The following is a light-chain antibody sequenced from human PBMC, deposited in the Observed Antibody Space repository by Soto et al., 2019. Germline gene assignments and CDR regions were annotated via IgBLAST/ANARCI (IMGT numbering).Light chain of an antibody. Sequence: QSVLTQPASVSGSPGQSITISCTGTSRDVGGYNYVSWYQQHPGKAPKLMIYEVNNRPSGVSNRFSGSKSGNTASLTISGLQAEDEADYYCSSYTSSSTPYVFGTGTKVTVL. CDR1: SRDVGGYNY. V-gene: IGLV2-14*01. J-gene: IGLJ1*01. CDR3: SSYTSSSTPYV. CDR2: EVN.